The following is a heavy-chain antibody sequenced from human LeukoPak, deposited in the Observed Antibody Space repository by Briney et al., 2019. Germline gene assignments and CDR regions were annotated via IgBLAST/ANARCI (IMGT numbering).Heavy chain of an antibody. Sequence: GASVKVSCKASGYTFTSYYINWVRQASGQGLEWMGWINPNPNFANTGYAQKFQGRVTMTRNTSISTAYMELSSLRSEDTAVYYCARVSGFGELFYYYYGMDVWGQGTTVTVSS. D-gene: IGHD3-10*01. CDR2: INPNPNFANT. CDR3: ARVSGFGELFYYYYGMDV. V-gene: IGHV1-8*01. J-gene: IGHJ6*02. CDR1: GYTFTSYY.